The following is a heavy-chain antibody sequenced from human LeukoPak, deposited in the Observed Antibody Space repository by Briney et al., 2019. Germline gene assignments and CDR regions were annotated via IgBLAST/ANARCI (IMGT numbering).Heavy chain of an antibody. Sequence: SQTLSLTCTVSGGSISSGGYSWSWIRQHPGKGLEWIGYIYYSGSTYYNPSLKSRVTISVDTSKNQFSLKLSSVTAADTAVYYCARVMNEYYDILTGYLDYWGQGPWSPSPQ. J-gene: IGHJ4*02. CDR2: IYYSGST. V-gene: IGHV4-31*03. CDR1: GGSISSGGYS. D-gene: IGHD3-9*01. CDR3: ARVMNEYYDILTGYLDY.